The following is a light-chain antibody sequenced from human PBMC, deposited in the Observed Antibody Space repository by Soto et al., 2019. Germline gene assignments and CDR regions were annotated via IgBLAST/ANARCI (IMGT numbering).Light chain of an antibody. J-gene: IGKJ5*01. CDR3: QQRSNWPPIT. CDR1: QSVSSY. Sequence: EIVVTQSPATLSLSPGERATLSCRASQSVSSYLAWYQQKPGQAPRLLMYDASNRATGIPARFSGSGAGTDFTLTISSLEPEDFAVYYCQQRSNWPPITFGEGTRLEIK. CDR2: DAS. V-gene: IGKV3-11*01.